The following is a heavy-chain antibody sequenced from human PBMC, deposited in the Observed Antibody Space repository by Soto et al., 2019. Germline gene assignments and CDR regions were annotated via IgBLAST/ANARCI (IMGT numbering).Heavy chain of an antibody. D-gene: IGHD3-22*01. J-gene: IGHJ5*02. CDR1: GFTFSSYE. CDR2: ISSSGSTI. CDR3: ARGTYYYDSSGYPDWFDP. Sequence: GGSLRLSCAASGFTFSSYEMNWVRQAPGKGLEWVSYISSSGSTIYYADSVKGRFTISRDNAKNSLYLQMNSLRAEDTAVYYCARGTYYYDSSGYPDWFDPWGQGTLVTVS. V-gene: IGHV3-48*03.